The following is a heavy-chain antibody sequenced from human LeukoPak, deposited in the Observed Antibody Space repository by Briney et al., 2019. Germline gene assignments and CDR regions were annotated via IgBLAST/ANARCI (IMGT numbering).Heavy chain of an antibody. CDR1: GFTFSSYA. J-gene: IGHJ4*02. D-gene: IGHD4-11*01. CDR3: ARVNYIADFDY. Sequence: GGSLRLPCAASGFTFSSYAMHWVRQAPGKGLEWVAVISYDGSNKYYADSVKGRFTISRDNSKNTLYLQMNSLRAEDTAVYYCARVNYIADFDYWGQGTLVTVSS. V-gene: IGHV3-30-3*01. CDR2: ISYDGSNK.